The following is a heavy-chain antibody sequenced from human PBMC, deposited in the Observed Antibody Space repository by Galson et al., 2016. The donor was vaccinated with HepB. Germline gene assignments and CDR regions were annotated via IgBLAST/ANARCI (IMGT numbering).Heavy chain of an antibody. D-gene: IGHD6-19*01. CDR1: GFVFSNFG. CDR3: ARAGHSSGWYPFNFWWFDP. J-gene: IGHJ5*02. V-gene: IGHV3-48*02. Sequence: SLRLSFAASGFVFSNFGLSWVRQAPGKGLEWVASISTRRTTYYSDSVQGRFTISRDNAKNSLYLQMNSLRDEDTAVYYCARAGHSSGWYPFNFWWFDPWGQGTLVTVSS. CDR2: ISTRRTT.